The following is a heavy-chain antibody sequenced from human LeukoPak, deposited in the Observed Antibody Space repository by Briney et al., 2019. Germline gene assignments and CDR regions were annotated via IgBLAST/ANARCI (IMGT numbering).Heavy chain of an antibody. Sequence: ASVKVSCKASGYTFTSYGISWVRQAPGQGLEWMGWISAYNGNTNYAQKLQGRVTMTTDTSTSTAYMELRSLRSDDTAVYYCARDEYYYDSSGHYYYYGMDVWGQGTTVTVSS. CDR3: ARDEYYYDSSGHYYYYGMDV. V-gene: IGHV1-18*01. CDR1: GYTFTSYG. D-gene: IGHD3-22*01. J-gene: IGHJ6*02. CDR2: ISAYNGNT.